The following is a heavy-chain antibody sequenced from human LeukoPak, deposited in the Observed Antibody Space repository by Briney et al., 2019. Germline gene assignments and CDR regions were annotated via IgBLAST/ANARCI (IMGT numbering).Heavy chain of an antibody. Sequence: GGSLRLSCAASGFTFSSTSMSWVRQAPGKGLEWVAVTVGGSDGTYYADSVKGRFTISRDNSNNTLYLQMNSLRAEDMAVYYCAKLTTSWGQGTLVTVSS. V-gene: IGHV3-23*01. CDR2: TVGGSDGT. CDR1: GFTFSSTS. CDR3: AKLTTS. J-gene: IGHJ4*02. D-gene: IGHD4-11*01.